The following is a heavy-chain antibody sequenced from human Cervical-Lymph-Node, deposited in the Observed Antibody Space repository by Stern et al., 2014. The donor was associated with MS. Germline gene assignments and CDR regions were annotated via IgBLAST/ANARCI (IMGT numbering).Heavy chain of an antibody. Sequence: QVQLQQWGAGLLKPSETLSLTCAVYGGSFSGYYWSWIRQPPGKGLEWIGEINHSGSTNYNPSLKSRVTISVDTSKNQFSLKLSSVTAADTAVYYCARGLYSSSSKFDYWGQGTLVTVSS. CDR2: INHSGST. CDR1: GGSFSGYY. D-gene: IGHD6-6*01. J-gene: IGHJ4*02. CDR3: ARGLYSSSSKFDY. V-gene: IGHV4-34*01.